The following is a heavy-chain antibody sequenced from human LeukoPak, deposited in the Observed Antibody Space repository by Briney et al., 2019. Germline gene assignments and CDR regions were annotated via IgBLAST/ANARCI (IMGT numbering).Heavy chain of an antibody. CDR3: ASRESSMARSH. J-gene: IGHJ4*02. CDR1: GFTFSNHA. V-gene: IGHV3-7*01. D-gene: IGHD3-10*01. Sequence: GGSLRLSCAASGFTFSNHAMNWVRQVPGKGLEWVANIKEDGSVQDYVDSVRGRFTISRDNAKNSVYLQMNSLRVEDTAVYYCASRESSMARSHWGQGTLVTVSS. CDR2: IKEDGSVQ.